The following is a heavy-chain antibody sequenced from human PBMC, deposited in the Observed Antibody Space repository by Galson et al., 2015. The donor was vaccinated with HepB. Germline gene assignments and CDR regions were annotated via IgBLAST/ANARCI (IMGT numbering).Heavy chain of an antibody. V-gene: IGHV5-10-1*01. J-gene: IGHJ6*04. CDR3: AIASSPTGIFFGGRLVGGV. CDR2: IDPSDSYT. Sequence: QSGAEVKKPGESLRISCKGSGYSFTSYWISWVRQMPGKGLEWMGRIDPSDSYTNYSPSFQGHVTISADKSISTAYLQWSSLKASDTAMYYCAIASSPTGIFFGGRLVGGVWGKGTTVTVSS. CDR1: GYSFTSYW. D-gene: IGHD3-3*01.